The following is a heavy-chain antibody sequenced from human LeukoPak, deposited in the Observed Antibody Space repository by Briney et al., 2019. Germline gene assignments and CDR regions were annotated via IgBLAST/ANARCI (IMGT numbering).Heavy chain of an antibody. D-gene: IGHD3-3*02. V-gene: IGHV3-74*03. CDR3: VRALFSISDES. Sequence: GGSLRLSCAASGFTFSYSWLHWVRQAPGKGLVGVSRINDDGTTTTYADSVKGRFTISRDNAKNTLYLQMNSLRAEDTAVYFCVRALFSISDESWGQGTLVTVSS. CDR1: GFTFSYSW. J-gene: IGHJ5*02. CDR2: INDDGTTT.